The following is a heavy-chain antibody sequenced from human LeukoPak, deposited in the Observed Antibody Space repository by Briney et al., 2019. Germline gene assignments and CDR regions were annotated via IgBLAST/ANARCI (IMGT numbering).Heavy chain of an antibody. CDR1: GFRISGSS. D-gene: IGHD3-16*01. V-gene: IGHV3-73*01. CDR3: IRGGRYVYDI. J-gene: IGHJ3*02. Sequence: PGGSLRLSCAASGFRISGSSIPWVRQASGKGLEWVGRIAAKAPTYATTYAASMTGRLTISRAASRNRAYLQMDSLRTEDTAFYYCIRGGRYVYDIWGQGTMVTVSS. CDR2: IAAKAPTYAT.